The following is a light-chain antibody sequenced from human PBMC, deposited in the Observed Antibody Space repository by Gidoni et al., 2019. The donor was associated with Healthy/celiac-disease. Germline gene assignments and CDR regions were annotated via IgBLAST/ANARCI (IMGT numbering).Light chain of an antibody. CDR1: QSISSL. CDR2: KAS. J-gene: IGKJ1*01. Sequence: DIQMTQSPSTLSASVGDRVTITCRASQSISSLLAWYQQKPGKAPKLLIYKASSLESGVPSRFSGSGSGTEFTLTISSLQPDDFATYYCQQYNSYSPSWTFXXXTKVEIK. V-gene: IGKV1-5*03. CDR3: QQYNSYSPSWT.